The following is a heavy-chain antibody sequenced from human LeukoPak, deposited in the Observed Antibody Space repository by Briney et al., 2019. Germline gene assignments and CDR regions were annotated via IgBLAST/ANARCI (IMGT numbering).Heavy chain of an antibody. V-gene: IGHV3-53*01. Sequence: GGSLRLSCAASGFTVSSNYMSWVRQAPGKGLEWVSVIYSGGSTYYADSVKGRFTISRDNSKNTLYLQMNSLRAEDTAVYYCESGSGSYRTPYYYMDVWGTATTVTVS. CDR3: ESGSGSYRTPYYYMDV. CDR2: IYSGGST. CDR1: GFTVSSNY. D-gene: IGHD3-10*01. J-gene: IGHJ6*03.